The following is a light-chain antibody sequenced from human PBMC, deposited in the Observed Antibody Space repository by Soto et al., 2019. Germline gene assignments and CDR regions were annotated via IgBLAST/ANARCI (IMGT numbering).Light chain of an antibody. CDR1: QSVGSNY. V-gene: IGKV3-20*01. CDR2: GAS. Sequence: EIVLTQSPGTLTLSPGERATLSCRASQSVGSNYVAWYQQKPGQAPRLLIYGASSTATGTPARFSGSGSGTDFTLTISRLEPEDVAVYDCQQYSSAPETFGQGTKVEIK. CDR3: QQYSSAPET. J-gene: IGKJ1*01.